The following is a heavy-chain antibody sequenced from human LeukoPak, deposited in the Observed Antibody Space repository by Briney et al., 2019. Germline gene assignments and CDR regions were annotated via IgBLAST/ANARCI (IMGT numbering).Heavy chain of an antibody. CDR3: AKVGGREDFFDS. J-gene: IGHJ4*02. D-gene: IGHD2-15*01. CDR1: GFTFSSYA. V-gene: IGHV3-23*01. Sequence: GGSLRLSCAASGFTFSSYAMSWVRQAPGKGLEWVSAISGSGGDSTYSADSVKGRFTISRDNSKTTMYLQMNSLRAEDTAVYYCAKVGGREDFFDSWGQGTLVTVSS. CDR2: ISGSGGDST.